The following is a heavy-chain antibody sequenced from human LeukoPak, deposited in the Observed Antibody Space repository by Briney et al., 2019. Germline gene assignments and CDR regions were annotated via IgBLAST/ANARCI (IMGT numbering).Heavy chain of an antibody. CDR2: INPNSGGT. Sequence: ASVKVSCKASGYTFTGYYMHWVRQAPGQGLEWMGWINPNSGGTNYAQKFQGRVTMTRDTSISTAYMELSRLRSEDTAVYYCARSHRGYSGYDFYYWGQGTLVTVSS. J-gene: IGHJ4*02. CDR1: GYTFTGYY. V-gene: IGHV1-2*02. CDR3: ARSHRGYSGYDFYY. D-gene: IGHD5-12*01.